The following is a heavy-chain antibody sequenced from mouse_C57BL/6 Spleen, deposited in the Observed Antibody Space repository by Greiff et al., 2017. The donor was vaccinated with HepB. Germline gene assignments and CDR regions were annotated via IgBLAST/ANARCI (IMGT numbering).Heavy chain of an antibody. V-gene: IGHV7-3*01. CDR2: IRNKANGYTT. CDR3: ASLYDYPYYAMDY. J-gene: IGHJ4*01. Sequence: EVMLVESGGGLVQPGGSLSLSCAASGFTFTDYYMSWVRQPPGKALEWLGFIRNKANGYTTEYSASVKGRFTISRENSQSILYLQMNALRAEDSATYYCASLYDYPYYAMDYWGQGTSVTVSS. CDR1: GFTFTDYY. D-gene: IGHD2-4*01.